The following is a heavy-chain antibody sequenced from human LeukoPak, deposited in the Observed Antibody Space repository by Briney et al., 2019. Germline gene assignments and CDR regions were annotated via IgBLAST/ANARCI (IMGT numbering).Heavy chain of an antibody. CDR2: IIPIFGTA. CDR1: GGTFSSYA. CDR3: ARFVRDIVVVVAATNYYYYMDV. V-gene: IGHV1-69*06. Sequence: SVKVSCKASGGTFSSYAISWVRQAPGQGLEWMGGIIPIFGTANYAQKFQGRVTITADKSTSTAYMELSSLRSEDTAVYYCARFVRDIVVVVAATNYYYYMDVWGKGTTVTISS. D-gene: IGHD2-15*01. J-gene: IGHJ6*03.